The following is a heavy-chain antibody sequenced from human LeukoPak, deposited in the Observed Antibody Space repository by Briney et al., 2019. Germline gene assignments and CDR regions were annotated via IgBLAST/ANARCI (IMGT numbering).Heavy chain of an antibody. CDR1: GFTFTNYA. J-gene: IGHJ5*02. D-gene: IGHD2-2*01. CDR3: ARGSTSDWPLDH. V-gene: IGHV3-30*03. CDR2: ISSDGSKN. Sequence: PGGSLRLSCAASGFTFTNYAMHWVRQTPGKGLEWVALISSDGSKNIYADPVKGRFTVSRDNSKNTLYLQMNSLRSEDTAMYYCARGSTSDWPLDHWGQETLVTISS.